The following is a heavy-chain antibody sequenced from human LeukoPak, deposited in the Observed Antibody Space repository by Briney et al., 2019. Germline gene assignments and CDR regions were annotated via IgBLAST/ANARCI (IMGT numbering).Heavy chain of an antibody. J-gene: IGHJ5*02. V-gene: IGHV3-48*03. D-gene: IGHD6-19*01. Sequence: GRSLRLSWAASGFTLGSFGMNWVRQAPGKGLEWVSYISGSGSTTAYADSVKGRFTISRDNAKNSLYLQLNSLSGEDTAVYYCARGASGGYRWFDHWGQGTLVTVSS. CDR1: GFTLGSFG. CDR2: ISGSGSTT. CDR3: ARGASGGYRWFDH.